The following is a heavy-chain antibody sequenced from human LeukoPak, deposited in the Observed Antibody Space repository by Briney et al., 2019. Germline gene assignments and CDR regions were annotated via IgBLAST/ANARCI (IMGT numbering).Heavy chain of an antibody. Sequence: ASVKVSCKASGYTFTSYYMHWVRQAPGQGLEWVGIINPSGGSTSYAQKFQGRVTMTRDMSTSTVYMELSSLRSEDTAVYYCARDWGSSGSENWFDPWGQGTLVTVSS. D-gene: IGHD3-22*01. CDR2: INPSGGST. CDR1: GYTFTSYY. J-gene: IGHJ5*02. V-gene: IGHV1-46*01. CDR3: ARDWGSSGSENWFDP.